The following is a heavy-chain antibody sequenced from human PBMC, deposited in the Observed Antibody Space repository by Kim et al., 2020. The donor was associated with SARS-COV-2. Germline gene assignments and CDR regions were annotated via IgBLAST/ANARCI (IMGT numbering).Heavy chain of an antibody. V-gene: IGHV3-20*04. J-gene: IGHJ4*02. CDR3: ARAMRADYARDLGD. CDR2: INYSGGIT. CDR1: GFTFDEYG. D-gene: IGHD4-17*01. Sequence: GGSLRLSCAASGFTFDEYGMNWVRQAPGRGLEWVSGINYSGGITRYADSVKGRFTVSRDNAKNSLYLQMNSLGVEDTALYYCARAMRADYARDLGDWGQGTFVAVSS.